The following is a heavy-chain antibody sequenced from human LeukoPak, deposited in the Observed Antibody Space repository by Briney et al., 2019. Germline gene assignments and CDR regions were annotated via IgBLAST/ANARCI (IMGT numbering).Heavy chain of an antibody. D-gene: IGHD3-10*01. J-gene: IGHJ4*02. CDR1: GFTFSSYS. CDR2: IYSGGST. CDR3: ATGERMVRGDGVDY. Sequence: AGGSLRLSCAASGFTFSSYSMNWVRQAPGKGLEWVSVIYSGGSTYYADSVKGRFTISRDNSKNTLYLQMNNLRAEDTAVYFCATGERMVRGDGVDYWGQGTLVTVSS. V-gene: IGHV3-66*01.